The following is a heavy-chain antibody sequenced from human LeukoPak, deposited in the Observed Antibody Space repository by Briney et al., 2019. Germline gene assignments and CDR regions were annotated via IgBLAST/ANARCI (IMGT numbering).Heavy chain of an antibody. D-gene: IGHD3-22*01. V-gene: IGHV4-39*07. Sequence: PSETLSLTCTVSGGSISSSSYDWGWIRQPPGKGLEWIGRIYYSGSTYYNPSLKSRVTISVDTSKNQFSLKLSSVTAADTAVYYCARDSSGYYYTYWGQGTLVTVSS. CDR1: GGSISSSSYD. CDR2: IYYSGST. CDR3: ARDSSGYYYTY. J-gene: IGHJ4*02.